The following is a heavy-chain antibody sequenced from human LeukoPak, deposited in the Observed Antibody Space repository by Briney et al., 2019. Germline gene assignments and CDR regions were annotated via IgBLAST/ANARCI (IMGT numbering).Heavy chain of an antibody. Sequence: PGGSLRLSCAASGFTFSSYGMTWVRQAPGKGLEWVANIKQDGRESQKYYVDSVKGRFTISRDNAKNSLYLQMNSLRADDTAVYYCARVLGGYSYVYGPDFDYWGQGTLVTVSS. V-gene: IGHV3-7*01. D-gene: IGHD2-21*01. CDR1: GFTFSSYG. CDR2: IKQDGRESQK. J-gene: IGHJ4*02. CDR3: ARVLGGYSYVYGPDFDY.